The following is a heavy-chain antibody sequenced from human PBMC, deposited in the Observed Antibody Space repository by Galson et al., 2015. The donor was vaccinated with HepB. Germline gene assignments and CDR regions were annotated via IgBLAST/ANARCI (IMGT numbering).Heavy chain of an antibody. CDR3: AKGDIGGSYSNFEH. V-gene: IGHV3-23*01. Sequence: LRLSCAASGFTFSRYVMSWVRQAPGLGPGRASRITAGGGSTYSADPVQGRFHISRDHSKGLLSLLMNSLRADDTAVYFCAKGDIGGSYSNFEHWGQGSLVTVSS. CDR2: ITAGGGST. J-gene: IGHJ4*02. D-gene: IGHD1-26*01. CDR1: GFTFSRYV.